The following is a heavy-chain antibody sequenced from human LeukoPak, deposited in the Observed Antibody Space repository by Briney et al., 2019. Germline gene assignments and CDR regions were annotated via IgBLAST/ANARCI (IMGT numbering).Heavy chain of an antibody. V-gene: IGHV3-74*01. CDR2: INSDGGST. CDR1: GFTFSSYW. Sequence: GGSLRLSCAASGFTFSSYWMRWVRQAPGKGLVWVSRINSDGGSTNYADSVKGRFTISRDNAKNTLYLQMNSLRAEDTAVYYCASGVAAAGRDYFDYWGQGTLVTVSS. J-gene: IGHJ4*02. D-gene: IGHD6-13*01. CDR3: ASGVAAAGRDYFDY.